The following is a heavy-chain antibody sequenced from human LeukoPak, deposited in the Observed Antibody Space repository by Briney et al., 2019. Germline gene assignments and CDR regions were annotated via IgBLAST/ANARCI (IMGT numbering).Heavy chain of an antibody. Sequence: SETLSLTCTVSGGSITDYYWSWIRHSSGKGLEWIGYMYYSGSAYYSPSLKTRVTISVDTSKNQFSLKLSSVTAADTAVYYCAREGFSSSWPEYFQHWGQGTLVTVSS. CDR3: AREGFSSSWPEYFQH. CDR1: GGSITDYY. J-gene: IGHJ1*01. D-gene: IGHD6-13*01. CDR2: MYYSGSA. V-gene: IGHV4-59*12.